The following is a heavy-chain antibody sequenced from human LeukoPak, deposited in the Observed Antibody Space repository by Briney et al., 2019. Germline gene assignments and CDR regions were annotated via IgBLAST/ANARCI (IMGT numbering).Heavy chain of an antibody. D-gene: IGHD2-21*01. CDR3: ARDLSAAYDF. V-gene: IGHV3-33*01. CDR2: LVYDERN. Sequence: PGGSLRLSCAASGFPFSSYGMHRVRQAPGKGLEWVARLVYDERNDYANSVRGRFTISRDNSKNTLYLQMDNLRVDDTAVYYCARDLSAAYDFWGQGILVTVSS. J-gene: IGHJ4*02. CDR1: GFPFSSYG.